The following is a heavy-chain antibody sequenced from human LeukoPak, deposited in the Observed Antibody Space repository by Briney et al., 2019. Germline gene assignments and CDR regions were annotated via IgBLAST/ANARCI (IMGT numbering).Heavy chain of an antibody. CDR2: ISGSGGST. CDR1: GFTFSSYA. J-gene: IGHJ5*02. CDR3: AKGEDYYDSSGYYRLDP. Sequence: GGSLRLSCAASGFTFSSYAMSWVRQAPGKGLEWVSAISGSGGSTYYADSVKGRFTISRDNSKNTLYLQMNSLRAEDTAVYYCAKGEDYYDSSGYYRLDPWGQGTLVTVSS. V-gene: IGHV3-23*01. D-gene: IGHD3-22*01.